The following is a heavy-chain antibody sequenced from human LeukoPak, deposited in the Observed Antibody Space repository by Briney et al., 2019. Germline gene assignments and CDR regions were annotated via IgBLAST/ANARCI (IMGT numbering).Heavy chain of an antibody. Sequence: GGSLRLSCAASGFTFSNAWMSWVRQAPGKGLEWVGRIKSKTDGGTTDYAAPVKGRFTISRDDSKNTLYLQMNSLKTEDTAVSYCTTGRGYSYGSPFFDYWGQGTLVTVSS. CDR2: IKSKTDGGTT. CDR3: TTGRGYSYGSPFFDY. V-gene: IGHV3-15*01. J-gene: IGHJ4*02. CDR1: GFTFSNAW. D-gene: IGHD5-18*01.